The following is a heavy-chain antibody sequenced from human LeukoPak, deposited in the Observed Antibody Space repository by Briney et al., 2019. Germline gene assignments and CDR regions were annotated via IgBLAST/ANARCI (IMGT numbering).Heavy chain of an antibody. J-gene: IGHJ1*01. CDR3: ASDASDFWSDYPEYFQY. CDR2: INPSGGST. CDR1: GYTFTSYC. V-gene: IGHV1-46*01. D-gene: IGHD3-3*01. Sequence: GASVKVSCKASGYTFTSYCMHWVRQGPGQGLEWMGIINPSGGSTRYAQKFQGRVTMTRDMSTNTVYMALSSLRSEHTAVYYCASDASDFWSDYPEYFQYWGQSPLVTVSS.